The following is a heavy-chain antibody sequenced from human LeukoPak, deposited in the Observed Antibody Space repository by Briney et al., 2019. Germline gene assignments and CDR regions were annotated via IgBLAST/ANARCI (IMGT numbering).Heavy chain of an antibody. CDR1: GFTFSSYG. D-gene: IGHD3-22*01. CDR3: ARAHYYYDRSGSRNDYWYFDL. J-gene: IGHJ2*01. V-gene: IGHV3-33*01. Sequence: GGSLRLSCAASGFTFSSYGMNWVRQAPGKGLAWVAVIWYDGSNKYYADSVKGRLTISRDNSKNTLYLQMNSLRAEDTAVYYCARAHYYYDRSGSRNDYWYFDLWSRGTLVTVSS. CDR2: IWYDGSNK.